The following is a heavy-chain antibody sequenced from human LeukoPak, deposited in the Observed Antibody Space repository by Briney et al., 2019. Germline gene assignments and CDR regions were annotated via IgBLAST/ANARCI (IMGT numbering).Heavy chain of an antibody. V-gene: IGHV1-46*01. D-gene: IGHD3-22*01. CDR2: INPSGGST. J-gene: IGHJ4*02. Sequence: ASVTVSCTASGYTFTSYYMHWVRQAPGQGLEWMGIINPSGGSTSYAQKFQGRVTMTRDMSTSTVYMELSSLRSEDTAVYYCARDLDYYDSSGYQTYYFDYWGQGTLVTVSS. CDR1: GYTFTSYY. CDR3: ARDLDYYDSSGYQTYYFDY.